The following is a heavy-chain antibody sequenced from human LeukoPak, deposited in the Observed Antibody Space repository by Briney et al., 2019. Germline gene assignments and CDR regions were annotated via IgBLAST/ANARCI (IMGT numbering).Heavy chain of an antibody. CDR2: IFYSGST. J-gene: IGHJ3*02. Sequence: PSETLSLTCTVSSGSISTSNYYWGWVRQPPGKALEWIGNIFYSGSTYYSPSLKSRVTISVDTSKNQFSLKLSSVTAADTAVYYCARGNKWIQLWRLEGFDIWGQGTMVTVSS. D-gene: IGHD5-18*01. CDR1: SGSISTSNYY. V-gene: IGHV4-39*07. CDR3: ARGNKWIQLWRLEGFDI.